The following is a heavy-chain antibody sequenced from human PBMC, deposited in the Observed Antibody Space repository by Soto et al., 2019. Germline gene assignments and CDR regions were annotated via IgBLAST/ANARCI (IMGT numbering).Heavy chain of an antibody. Sequence: QVQLVQSGAEVKKPGASVKVSCKASGYTFSSYAISWVRQAPGQGLEWMGWISAYNGNTKYAQKLQGRVTMTTDTSTGTADMERRSLRSDGTAGYYWARDRPPPDYWGQGTLVTVSS. CDR3: ARDRPPPDY. V-gene: IGHV1-18*01. CDR1: GYTFSSYA. J-gene: IGHJ4*02. CDR2: ISAYNGNT.